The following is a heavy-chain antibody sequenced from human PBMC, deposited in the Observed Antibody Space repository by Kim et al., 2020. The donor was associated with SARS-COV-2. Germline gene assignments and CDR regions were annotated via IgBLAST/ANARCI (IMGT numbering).Heavy chain of an antibody. J-gene: IGHJ5*02. V-gene: IGHV1-2*04. CDR3: ARARGPDYYGSGSYFESPGYNWFDP. CDR1: GYTFTGYY. Sequence: ASVKVSCKASGYTFTGYYMHWVRQAPGQGLEWMGWINPNSGGTNYAQKFQGWVTMTRDTSISTAYMELSRLRSDDTAVYYCARARGPDYYGSGSYFESPGYNWFDPWGQGTLVTVSS. D-gene: IGHD3-10*01. CDR2: INPNSGGT.